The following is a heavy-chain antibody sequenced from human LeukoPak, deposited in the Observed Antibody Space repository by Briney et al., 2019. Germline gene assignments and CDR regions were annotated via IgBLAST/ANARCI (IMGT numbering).Heavy chain of an antibody. J-gene: IGHJ4*02. CDR1: GGSFSNYY. CDR2: INHSGST. Sequence: SETLSLTCGVYGGSFSNYYWSCIRQSPGKGLEWIGEINHSGSTNYNPSLKSRVTMSVDTSKNQFSLKLSSVTAADTAVYYCHLVRGGGYFAYWGLGTLVTVSS. D-gene: IGHD3-10*01. V-gene: IGHV4-34*01. CDR3: HLVRGGGYFAY.